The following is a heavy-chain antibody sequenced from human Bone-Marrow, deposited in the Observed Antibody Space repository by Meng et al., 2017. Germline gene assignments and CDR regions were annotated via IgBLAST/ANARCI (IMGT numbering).Heavy chain of an antibody. Sequence: SETLSLTCTVSGGSISNYFWSWIRQPPGKGLEWIGYIYYTGSTDYNPSLKIRVTISVDKSKNQLSLKLSSVTAADTAIYYCARTSRGDYYYGIDVWGQGTTVTVSS. D-gene: IGHD6-13*01. CDR2: IYYTGST. CDR1: GGSISNYF. V-gene: IGHV4-59*01. CDR3: ARTSRGDYYYGIDV. J-gene: IGHJ6*02.